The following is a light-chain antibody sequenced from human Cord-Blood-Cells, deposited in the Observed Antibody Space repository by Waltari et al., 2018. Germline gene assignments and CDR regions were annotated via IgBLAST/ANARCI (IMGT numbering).Light chain of an antibody. CDR1: SSDLGGSNY. V-gene: IGLV2-11*01. CDR3: CSYAGSYTWV. CDR2: DVS. J-gene: IGLJ3*02. Sequence: QSALTQPRSVSGSSGQSVTNSRTGTSSDLGGSNYVAWYQQHPGKDPKLMIYDVSKRPSGVPDRFSGSKSGNTASLTISGLQAEDEADYYCCSYAGSYTWVFGGGTKLTVL.